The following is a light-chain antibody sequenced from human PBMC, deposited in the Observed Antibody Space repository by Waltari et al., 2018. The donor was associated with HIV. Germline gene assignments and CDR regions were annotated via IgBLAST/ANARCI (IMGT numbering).Light chain of an antibody. V-gene: IGLV1-40*01. Sequence: QSVLTQPPSVSGAPGQRVTTSCPGRTPNTGADYALPWYQQLPGTAPKLLISGNKNRPSGVPDRFSASKSGTSASLTITGLQAEDEADYFCQSYDITLSASVVFGGGTKLTVL. CDR1: TPNTGADYA. J-gene: IGLJ2*01. CDR3: QSYDITLSASVV. CDR2: GNK.